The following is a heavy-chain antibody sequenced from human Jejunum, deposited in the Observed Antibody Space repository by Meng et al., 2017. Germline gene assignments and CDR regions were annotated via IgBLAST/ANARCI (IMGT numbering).Heavy chain of an antibody. V-gene: IGHV4-59*01. D-gene: IGHD3-3*01. J-gene: IGHJ4*02. Sequence: SETLSLTCTASGGFISSYYWSWIRQPPGKGLEWIGYIYPSVSTNYNPSLKSRVTISVDTSKNQFSLKLSSVTAADTAVYYCARSLGVVRFFEWSRENYYFDYWGQGTLVTVSS. CDR1: GGFISSYY. CDR3: ARSLGVVRFFEWSRENYYFDY. CDR2: IYPSVST.